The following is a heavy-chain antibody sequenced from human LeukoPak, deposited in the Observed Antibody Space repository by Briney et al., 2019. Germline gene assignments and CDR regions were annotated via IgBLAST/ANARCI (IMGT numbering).Heavy chain of an antibody. V-gene: IGHV3-21*01. Sequence: GGSLRLSCAASGFTFSSYSMNWVRQAPGKGLEWVSSISSSSSYIYYADSVKGRFTISRDNAKNSLYLQMNSLRAEDTAVYYCARIHYDFWSGYESLFDYWGQGTLVTVSS. CDR2: ISSSSSYI. D-gene: IGHD3-3*01. J-gene: IGHJ4*02. CDR1: GFTFSSYS. CDR3: ARIHYDFWSGYESLFDY.